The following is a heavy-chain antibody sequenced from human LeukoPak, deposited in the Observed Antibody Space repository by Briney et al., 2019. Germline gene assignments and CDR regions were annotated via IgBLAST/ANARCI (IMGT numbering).Heavy chain of an antibody. CDR2: FDPEDGET. D-gene: IGHD6-13*01. Sequence: VASVKVSCKASGYTFTSYGISWVRQAPGKGLEWMGGFDPEDGETIYAQKFQGRVTMTEDTSTDTAYMELSSLRSEDTAVYYCATDSGQQLGYFDYWGQGTLVTVSS. J-gene: IGHJ4*02. CDR1: GYTFTSYG. V-gene: IGHV1-24*01. CDR3: ATDSGQQLGYFDY.